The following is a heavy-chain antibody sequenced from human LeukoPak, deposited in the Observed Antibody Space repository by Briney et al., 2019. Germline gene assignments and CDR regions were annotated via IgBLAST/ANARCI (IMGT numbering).Heavy chain of an antibody. CDR1: GFTFSSYG. J-gene: IGHJ4*02. CDR3: AKDSEPLVRCSTSCYGPFDY. CDR2: IRYDGSNK. Sequence: PGGSLRLSCAASGFTFSSYGMHWVRQAPGKGLEWVAFIRYDGSNKYYADSVKGRFTISRDNSKNTLYLQMNSLRAEDTAVYYCAKDSEPLVRCSTSCYGPFDYWGQGTLVTVSS. V-gene: IGHV3-30*02. D-gene: IGHD2-2*01.